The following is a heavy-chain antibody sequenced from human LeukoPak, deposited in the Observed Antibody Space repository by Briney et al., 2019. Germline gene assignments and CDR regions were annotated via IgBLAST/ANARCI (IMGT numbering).Heavy chain of an antibody. V-gene: IGHV1-69*05. CDR1: GGTFSSYA. CDR2: IIPIFGTA. CDR3: ARSTTYYDILTGSYFDP. Sequence: SVKVSCGASGGTFSSYAISCVRQAPGQGLEWMGGIIPIFGTANYAQKFQGRVTITTDESTSTAYMELSSLRSEDTAVCYCARSTTYYDILTGSYFDPWGQGTLVTVSS. D-gene: IGHD3-9*01. J-gene: IGHJ5*02.